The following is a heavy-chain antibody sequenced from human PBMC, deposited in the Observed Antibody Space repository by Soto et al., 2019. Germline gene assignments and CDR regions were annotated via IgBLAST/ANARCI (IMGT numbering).Heavy chain of an antibody. CDR3: ARDVFPKLLRYRGMDV. Sequence: GGSLRLSCAASGFTFSSYSMNWVRQAPGKGLEWVSSISSSSSYIYYADSVKGRFTISRDNAKNSLYLQMNSLRAEDTAVYYCARDVFPKLLRYRGMDVWGKGTTVTVSS. CDR1: GFTFSSYS. CDR2: ISSSSSYI. J-gene: IGHJ6*03. V-gene: IGHV3-21*01. D-gene: IGHD3-9*01.